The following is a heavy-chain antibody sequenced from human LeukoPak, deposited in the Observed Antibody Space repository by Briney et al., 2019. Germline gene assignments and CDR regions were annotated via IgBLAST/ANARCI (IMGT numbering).Heavy chain of an antibody. CDR2: INHSGST. J-gene: IGHJ3*02. D-gene: IGHD4-17*01. CDR1: SGSFSGYY. Sequence: SETLSLTCGVYSGSFSGYYWNWIRHPPGKGLEWVGEINHSGSTNYNPSLKSRVSISIEKYKNEFSLRLSSVTAADTAVYYCARDIYGSIYGETGKGAFDIWGQGTMVTVSS. CDR3: ARDIYGSIYGETGKGAFDI. V-gene: IGHV4-34*01.